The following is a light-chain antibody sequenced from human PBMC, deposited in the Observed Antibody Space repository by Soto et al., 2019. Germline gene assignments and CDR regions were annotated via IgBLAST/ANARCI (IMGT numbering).Light chain of an antibody. J-gene: IGKJ1*01. CDR1: QSVSSN. CDR2: GAS. Sequence: DIVMTQSPATLSVSPGVRATLSCRASQSVSSNLAWYQQKPAQAPRLLIYGASTRATGIPARFSGSGSGTEFTLAISSLQSEDFAVYYCQQYNNWPPVTFGQGTKVEIK. V-gene: IGKV3-15*01. CDR3: QQYNNWPPVT.